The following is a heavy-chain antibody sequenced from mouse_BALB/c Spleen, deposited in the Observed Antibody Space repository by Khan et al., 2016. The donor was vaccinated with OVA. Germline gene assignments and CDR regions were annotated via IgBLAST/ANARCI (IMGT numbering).Heavy chain of an antibody. V-gene: IGHV5-17*02. CDR2: ISSDSSTI. Sequence: EVELVESGGGLVQPGGSRKPSCAASGFTFSSFGMHWVRQAPEKGLEWVAYISSDSSTIYYADTVKGRFTISRDNPKNTLFLQMTSLRSDDTAMYYCTRSFYYGYYFDYWGQGTTLTVSS. CDR3: TRSFYYGYYFDY. J-gene: IGHJ2*01. D-gene: IGHD1-1*01. CDR1: GFTFSSFG.